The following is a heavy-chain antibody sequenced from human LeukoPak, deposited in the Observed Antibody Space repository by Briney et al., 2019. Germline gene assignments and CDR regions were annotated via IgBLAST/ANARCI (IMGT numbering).Heavy chain of an antibody. Sequence: ASVKVSCKASGYTFTIYYMHWVRQAPRQGLEWMGIINPSGGSTSYAQKFQGRVTMTRDTSTSTVYMELSSLRSEDTAVYYCARDRATGTTIDYWGQGTLVTVSS. CDR1: GYTFTIYY. CDR3: ARDRATGTTIDY. V-gene: IGHV1-46*01. J-gene: IGHJ4*02. CDR2: INPSGGST. D-gene: IGHD1-1*01.